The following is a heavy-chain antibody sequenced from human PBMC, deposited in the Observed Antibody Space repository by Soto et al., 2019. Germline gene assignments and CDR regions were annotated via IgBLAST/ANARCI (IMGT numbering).Heavy chain of an antibody. CDR2: IYYSGSS. Sequence: PSETLSLTCTVSGGSISSSSYYWGWMRQAPGKGLEWIGSIYYSGSSYYNPSLKSRVTISVDTSKNQFSLTLSSVTAADTAVYCCARQSSIADYYGMDVWGQGTTVTVSS. CDR1: GGSISSSSYY. D-gene: IGHD6-13*01. J-gene: IGHJ6*02. V-gene: IGHV4-39*01. CDR3: ARQSSIADYYGMDV.